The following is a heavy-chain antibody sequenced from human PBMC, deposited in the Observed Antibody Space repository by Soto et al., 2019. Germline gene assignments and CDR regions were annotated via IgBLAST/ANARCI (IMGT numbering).Heavy chain of an antibody. J-gene: IGHJ4*02. CDR3: ARTSWGDILTGDPDY. CDR2: IYYSEST. Sequence: SETLSLTCTVSGGSVSSGNYYWSWIRQSPGKGLEWIGYIYYSESTNYNPSLKSRVTISLDTSKNQFSLKLSSVTAADTAVYYCARTSWGDILTGDPDYWGQGTLVTVSS. V-gene: IGHV4-61*01. CDR1: GGSVSSGNYY. D-gene: IGHD3-9*01.